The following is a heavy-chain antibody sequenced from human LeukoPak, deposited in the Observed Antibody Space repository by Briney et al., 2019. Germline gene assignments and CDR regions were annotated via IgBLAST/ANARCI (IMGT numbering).Heavy chain of an antibody. CDR2: ISSSTSII. Sequence: GGSLRLSCAASGFTFSGFSMNWVRQAPGEGLEWVSYISSSTSIIYYADSVRGRFTISRDNAKISLYLRMNSLRDDDTFFFQSAADQRYAFDYWGQGILVTVSS. CDR3: AADQRYAFDY. J-gene: IGHJ4*02. CDR1: GFTFSGFS. V-gene: IGHV3-48*02. D-gene: IGHD6-25*01.